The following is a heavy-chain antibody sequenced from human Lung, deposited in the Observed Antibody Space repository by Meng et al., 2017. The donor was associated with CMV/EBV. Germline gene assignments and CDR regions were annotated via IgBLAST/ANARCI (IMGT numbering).Heavy chain of an antibody. CDR3: ATGWGATYRLDY. CDR2: INPNSGGT. V-gene: IGHV1-2*02. D-gene: IGHD1-26*01. Sequence: QVQLVQPGAEGKKPGASVKVPCKASGYTFTGYYMHWVRPAPGQGLEWMGWINPNSGGTNYEQKFQGRVTMTRDTSISTAYMELSRLRSDDTAVYYCATGWGATYRLDYWGQGTMVTVSA. CDR1: GYTFTGYY. J-gene: IGHJ4*02.